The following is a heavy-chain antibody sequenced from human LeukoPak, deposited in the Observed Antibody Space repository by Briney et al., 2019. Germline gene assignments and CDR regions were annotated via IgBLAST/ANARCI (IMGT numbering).Heavy chain of an antibody. V-gene: IGHV4-4*02. CDR2: IYRTGRT. CDR3: GRHDYGDSSAAFDI. D-gene: IGHD4-17*01. CDR1: GDSISNNYL. Sequence: PSGTLSLTCAVSGDSISNNYLWRWVRQFPGKGPEYIGEIYRTGRTNYNPSLKSRVTISIDKSENQFSLNLRSVTAADTAVYYCGRHDYGDSSAAFDIWGQGTMVTVSS. J-gene: IGHJ3*02.